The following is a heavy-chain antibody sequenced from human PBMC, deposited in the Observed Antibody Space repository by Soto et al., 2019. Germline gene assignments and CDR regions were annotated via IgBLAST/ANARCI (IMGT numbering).Heavy chain of an antibody. CDR2: IKQDGSEK. D-gene: IGHD3-10*01. Sequence: GGSLRLSCAASGFTFSSYWMSWVRQAPGKGLEWVANIKQDGSEKYYVDSVKGRFTISRDNAKNSLYLQMNSLRAEDTAVYYCARMGFGELSGLRYMDVWGKGTTVTVSS. V-gene: IGHV3-7*01. CDR1: GFTFSSYW. J-gene: IGHJ6*03. CDR3: ARMGFGELSGLRYMDV.